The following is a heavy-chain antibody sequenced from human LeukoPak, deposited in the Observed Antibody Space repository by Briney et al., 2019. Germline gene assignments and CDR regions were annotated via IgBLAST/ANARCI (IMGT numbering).Heavy chain of an antibody. J-gene: IGHJ6*03. Sequence: ASVKVSCKASGYTFTSYDINWVRQATGQGLEWMGWMNPNSGNTGYAQKFQGRVTMTRNTTISTAYMELSSLRSEDTAVYYCARSSSEYCSSTSCYSYYYYMDVWGKGTTVTVSS. CDR1: GYTFTSYD. D-gene: IGHD2-2*01. CDR2: MNPNSGNT. CDR3: ARSSSEYCSSTSCYSYYYYMDV. V-gene: IGHV1-8*01.